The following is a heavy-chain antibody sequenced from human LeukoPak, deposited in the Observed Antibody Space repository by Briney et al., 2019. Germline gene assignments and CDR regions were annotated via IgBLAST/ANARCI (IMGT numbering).Heavy chain of an antibody. Sequence: GGSLRLSCAASGFTFSSYGMHWVRQAPGKGLEWVAVILYDGSNKYYADSVKGRFTISRDNAKNSLYLRMNSLRVEDTAVYYCGRGGNSGWYVDVWGKGTTVTVSS. CDR2: ILYDGSNK. V-gene: IGHV3-30*03. CDR1: GFTFSSYG. J-gene: IGHJ6*04. CDR3: GRGGNSGWYVDV. D-gene: IGHD6-19*01.